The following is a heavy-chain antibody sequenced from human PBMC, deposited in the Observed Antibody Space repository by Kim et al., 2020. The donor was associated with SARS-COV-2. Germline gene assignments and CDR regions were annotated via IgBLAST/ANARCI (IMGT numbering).Heavy chain of an antibody. V-gene: IGHV4-4*09. CDR3: ARREIAVAGTGWFDP. D-gene: IGHD6-19*01. Sequence: PSRKSRVTISVDTSKNQFSLKLSSVTAADTAVYYCARREIAVAGTGWFDPWGQGTLVTVSS. J-gene: IGHJ5*02.